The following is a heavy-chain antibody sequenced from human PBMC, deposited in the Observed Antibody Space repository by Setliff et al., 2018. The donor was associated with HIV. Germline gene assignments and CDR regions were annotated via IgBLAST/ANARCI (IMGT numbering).Heavy chain of an antibody. CDR1: GYTFTSHY. Sequence: ASVKVSCKASGYTFTSHYMHWVRQAPGQGLEWMGWIGGYEHNINYAQKFRDRVILTKDTSTTTVYMELMSLRFDDTAIYYCARDRGYGVDTFDFWGQGTQVTVSS. V-gene: IGHV1-18*04. J-gene: IGHJ4*02. CDR3: ARDRGYGVDTFDF. D-gene: IGHD4-17*01. CDR2: IGGYEHNI.